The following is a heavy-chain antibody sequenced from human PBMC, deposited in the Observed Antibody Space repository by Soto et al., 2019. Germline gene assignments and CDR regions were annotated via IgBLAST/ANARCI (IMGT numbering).Heavy chain of an antibody. D-gene: IGHD7-27*01. CDR2: IYYSGST. CDR3: ARRWGRTFDY. Sequence: SETLSLTCTFSVGSISSYCWSWIRQPPGKGLEWIGYIYYSGSTNYNPSLKSRVTISVDTSKNQFSLKLSSVTAADTAVYYCARRWGRTFDYWGQGTLVTVSS. J-gene: IGHJ4*02. CDR1: VGSISSYC. V-gene: IGHV4-59*08.